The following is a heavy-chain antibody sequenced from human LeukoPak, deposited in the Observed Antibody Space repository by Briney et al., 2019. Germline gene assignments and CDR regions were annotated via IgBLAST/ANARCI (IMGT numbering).Heavy chain of an antibody. D-gene: IGHD2-2*01. CDR2: IIPIFGTA. CDR3: ARVGYCSSTSCYYYYYYMDV. Sequence: ASVKVSCKASGGTLSSNAISWVRQAPGKGLEWMAGIIPIFGTANYAQKFQGRVTITADKSTSTAYMELSSLRSEDTAVYYCARVGYCSSTSCYYYYYYMDVWGKGTTVTVSS. V-gene: IGHV1-69*06. J-gene: IGHJ6*03. CDR1: GGTLSSNA.